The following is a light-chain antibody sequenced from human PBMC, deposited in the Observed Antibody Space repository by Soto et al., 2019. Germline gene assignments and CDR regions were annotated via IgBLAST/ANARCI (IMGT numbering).Light chain of an antibody. CDR3: QKYNSAPLT. V-gene: IGKV1-27*01. J-gene: IGKJ3*01. Sequence: DIQMTQSPSSLSASVGDRVTITCRASQDIDNFLAWYQQKPGKGPKLLIYAASDLQSGIPSRFSGSGSGTDFTLTISSLQPEDVATYYWQKYNSAPLTFGPGTKVDV. CDR2: AAS. CDR1: QDIDNF.